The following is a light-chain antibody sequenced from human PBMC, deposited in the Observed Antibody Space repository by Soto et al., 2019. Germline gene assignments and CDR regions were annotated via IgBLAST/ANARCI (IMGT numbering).Light chain of an antibody. CDR3: QSYDSSLTSWV. V-gene: IGLV1-40*01. J-gene: IGLJ3*02. Sequence: QSVLTQPPSVSGAPGQRVTISCTGSRSNIGAGYDVHWYQQLPGAAPKLLIHGNSNRPSGVPDRFSGSKSGTSASLAITGLQAEDEADYYCQSYDSSLTSWVFGGGTKVTVL. CDR2: GNS. CDR1: RSNIGAGYD.